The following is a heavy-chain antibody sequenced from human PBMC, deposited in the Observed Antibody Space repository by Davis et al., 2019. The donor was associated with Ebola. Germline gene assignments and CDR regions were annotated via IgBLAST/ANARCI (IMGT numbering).Heavy chain of an antibody. V-gene: IGHV3-33*01. Sequence: GESLKISCAASGFTFSSYGMHWVRQAPGKGLEWVAVIWYDGSNKYYADSVKGRFTISRDNSKNTLYLQMNSLRAEDTAVYYCAATPKYWYYFDYWGQGTLVTVSS. D-gene: IGHD2-8*02. CDR2: IWYDGSNK. J-gene: IGHJ4*02. CDR3: AATPKYWYYFDY. CDR1: GFTFSSYG.